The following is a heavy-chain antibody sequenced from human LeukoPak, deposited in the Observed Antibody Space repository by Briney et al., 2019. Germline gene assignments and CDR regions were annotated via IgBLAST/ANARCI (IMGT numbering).Heavy chain of an antibody. V-gene: IGHV3-9*01. CDR2: ISWNSGSI. CDR1: GFTFDDYA. J-gene: IGHJ4*02. CDR3: AKDEGPQWLVPFDY. Sequence: GRSLRLSCAASGFTFDDYAMHWVRQAPGKGLEWVSGISWNSGSIGYADPVKGRFAISRDNANTSLYLQMNSLRAEDTSLYYCAKDEGPQWLVPFDYWGQGTLVTVSS. D-gene: IGHD6-19*01.